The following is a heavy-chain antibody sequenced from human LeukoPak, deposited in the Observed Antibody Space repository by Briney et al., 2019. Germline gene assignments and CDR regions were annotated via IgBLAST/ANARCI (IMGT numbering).Heavy chain of an antibody. CDR2: INTNTGNP. D-gene: IGHD3-3*01. V-gene: IGHV7-4-1*02. Sequence: ASVKVSCKASGYTFTSYAMNWVRQAPGQGLEWMGWINTNTGNPTYAQGFTGRFVFSLDTSVSTAYLQISSLKAEDTAVYYCARMRAYYDFWSGYFTDAFDIWGQGTMVTVSS. J-gene: IGHJ3*02. CDR1: GYTFTSYA. CDR3: ARMRAYYDFWSGYFTDAFDI.